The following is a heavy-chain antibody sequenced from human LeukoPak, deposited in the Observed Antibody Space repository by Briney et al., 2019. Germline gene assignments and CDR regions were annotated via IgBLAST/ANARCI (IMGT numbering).Heavy chain of an antibody. CDR1: GFTFSTYA. D-gene: IGHD1-26*01. V-gene: IGHV3-23*01. CDR2: INVSGGSA. CDR3: AKDSGTDRVY. J-gene: IGHJ4*02. Sequence: PGRSLRLSCAASGFTFSTYAMSWVRQAPGKGLEWVSTINVSGGSAYYADSVKGRFTISRDNSKNTLYLQMNSLRVEDTAIYYCAKDSGTDRVYGGQGTLVTVSS.